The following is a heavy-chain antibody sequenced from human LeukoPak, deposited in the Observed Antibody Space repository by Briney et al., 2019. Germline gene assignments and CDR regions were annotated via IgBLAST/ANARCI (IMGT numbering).Heavy chain of an antibody. J-gene: IGHJ4*02. Sequence: ASVKVSCKASGYTFTSYGISWVRQAPGQGLEWMGWISAYNGNTNYAQKLQGRVTMTTDTSTSTAYMELRSLRSDDTAVYYCARDRDNIAVAGTHDYWGQGTLVTVSS. CDR3: ARDRDNIAVAGTHDY. D-gene: IGHD6-19*01. CDR1: GYTFTSYG. V-gene: IGHV1-18*01. CDR2: ISAYNGNT.